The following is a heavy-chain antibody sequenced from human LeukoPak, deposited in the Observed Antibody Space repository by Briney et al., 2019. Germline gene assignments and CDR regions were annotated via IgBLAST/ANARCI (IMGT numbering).Heavy chain of an antibody. CDR1: GYTFTSYG. V-gene: IGHV1-18*01. D-gene: IGHD2-2*01. J-gene: IGHJ5*02. CDR2: ISAYNGNT. Sequence: ASVKVSCKASGYTFTSYGISWVRQAPGQGLEWMGWISAYNGNTNYAQKLQGRVTMTTDTSTSTAYMELRSLRSDDTAVYYCARGRRYCSSTSCYNWFDPRGQGTLVTVSS. CDR3: ARGRRYCSSTSCYNWFDP.